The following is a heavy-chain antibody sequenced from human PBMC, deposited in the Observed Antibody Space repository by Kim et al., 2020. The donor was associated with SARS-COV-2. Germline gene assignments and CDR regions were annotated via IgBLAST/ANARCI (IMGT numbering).Heavy chain of an antibody. J-gene: IGHJ6*02. Sequence: GGSLRLSCAASGFTFSSYEMNWVRQAPGKGLEWVSYISSSGSTIYYADSVKGRFTISRDNAKNSLYLQMNSLRAEDTAVYYCARDGRFLEWLDYGMDVWGHGTTVTVSS. CDR3: ARDGRFLEWLDYGMDV. D-gene: IGHD3-3*01. V-gene: IGHV3-48*03. CDR1: GFTFSSYE. CDR2: ISSSGSTI.